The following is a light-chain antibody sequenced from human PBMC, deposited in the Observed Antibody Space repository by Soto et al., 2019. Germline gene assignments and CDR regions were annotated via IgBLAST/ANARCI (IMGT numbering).Light chain of an antibody. J-gene: IGKJ5*01. CDR3: QNYHLALGT. Sequence: DIQMTQSPSSLSAAVGDTVTITCRASQDIINHLAWYQQRPGKVPNLLIYGASTLHSGVPPRFRGSGSGTHFTLTISILQPEDVATYYCQNYHLALGTFGQGTRREIK. V-gene: IGKV1-27*01. CDR1: QDIINH. CDR2: GAS.